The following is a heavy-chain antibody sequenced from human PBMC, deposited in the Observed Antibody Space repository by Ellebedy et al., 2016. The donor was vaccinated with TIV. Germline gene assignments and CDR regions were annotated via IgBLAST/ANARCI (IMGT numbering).Heavy chain of an antibody. CDR3: ARTSGTFYFDS. CDR2: IFYTGSA. CDR1: GGSIDRGGFY. J-gene: IGHJ4*02. V-gene: IGHV4-31*03. D-gene: IGHD1-26*01. Sequence: SETLSLXCTVSGGSIDRGGFYWTWIRQHPGRSLEWLGYIFYTGSALYNPSLKSRLSISIDTSKNHFSLKLSSVTAAGTALYYCARTSGTFYFDSWGQGTLVAVSS.